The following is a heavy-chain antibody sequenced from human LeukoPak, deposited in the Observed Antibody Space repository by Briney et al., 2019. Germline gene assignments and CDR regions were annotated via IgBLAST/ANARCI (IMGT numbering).Heavy chain of an antibody. V-gene: IGHV4-4*07. J-gene: IGHJ6*03. D-gene: IGHD3-10*01. CDR2: IYTSGST. Sequence: GSLRLSCAASGFKFSDYWMTWVRQAPGKGLEWIGRIYTSGSTNYNPSLKSRVTMSVDTSKNQFSLKLSSVTAADTAVYYCARETPITMVRGVGGPRKYYYYMDVWGKGTTVTISS. CDR3: ARETPITMVRGVGGPRKYYYYMDV. CDR1: GFKFSDYW.